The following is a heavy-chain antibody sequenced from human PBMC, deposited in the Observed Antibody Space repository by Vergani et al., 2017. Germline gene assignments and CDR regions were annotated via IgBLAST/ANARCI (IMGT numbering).Heavy chain of an antibody. Sequence: QVQLQESGPGLVKPSETLSVTCIVSGGSSNNDDYYWSWIRQPPGKGLEWIGYIYYSGSTYYNPSLESRLTMSLDSSRTQFSLKLISVTAEDTAVYYCTRHWAVVAANNWFDPWGQGTLVTVSS. CDR2: IYYSGST. CDR3: TRHWAVVAANNWFDP. D-gene: IGHD2-15*01. J-gene: IGHJ5*02. V-gene: IGHV4-30-4*08. CDR1: GGSSNNDDYY.